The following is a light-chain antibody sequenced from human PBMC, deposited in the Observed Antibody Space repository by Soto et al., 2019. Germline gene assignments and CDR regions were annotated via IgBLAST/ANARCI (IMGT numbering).Light chain of an antibody. Sequence: QSVLTQPPSVSGAPGQRVTISCTGSSSNIGAGYDVHWYQQLPGTAPKLLIYGNINLPSGVPDRFSGSKSGTSASLAITGLQAEDEADYCCQSYDSSLSAPVFGTGTKLTVL. CDR3: QSYDSSLSAPV. CDR2: GNI. J-gene: IGLJ1*01. CDR1: SSNIGAGYD. V-gene: IGLV1-40*01.